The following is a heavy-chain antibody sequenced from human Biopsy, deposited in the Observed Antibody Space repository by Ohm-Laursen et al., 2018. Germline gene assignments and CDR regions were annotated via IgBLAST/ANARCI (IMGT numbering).Heavy chain of an antibody. D-gene: IGHD1-1*01. CDR3: AADINVWNVNY. CDR1: GYTLTELS. J-gene: IGHJ4*02. V-gene: IGHV1-24*01. CDR2: FAPENGKT. Sequence: VSVKVSCKVSGYTLTELSMHWVRQAPGKGLEWMGGFAPENGKTVYAQNFQARVSMTEDTLTDTAYMELRSLRSEDTAVYYCAADINVWNVNYWGQGTQVTVSS.